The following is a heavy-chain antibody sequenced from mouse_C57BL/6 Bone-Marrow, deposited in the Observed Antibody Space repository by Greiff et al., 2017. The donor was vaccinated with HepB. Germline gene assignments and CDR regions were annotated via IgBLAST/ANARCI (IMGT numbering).Heavy chain of an antibody. CDR1: GFTFSDYG. CDR3: ARDYDYAWCAY. Sequence: EVKLMESGGGLVKPGGSLKLSCAASGFTFSDYGMHWVRQAPEKGLEWVAYISSGSSTIYYADTVKGRFTISRDNAKNTLFLQMTSLRSEDTAMYYCARDYDYAWCAYWGQGTLVTVSA. V-gene: IGHV5-17*01. D-gene: IGHD2-4*01. J-gene: IGHJ3*01. CDR2: ISSGSSTI.